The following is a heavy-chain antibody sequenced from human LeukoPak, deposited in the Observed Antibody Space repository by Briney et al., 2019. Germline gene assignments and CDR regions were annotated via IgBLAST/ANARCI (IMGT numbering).Heavy chain of an antibody. CDR3: ARDAGNYGSGSYRDF. D-gene: IGHD3-10*01. CDR1: GGTFSSYA. V-gene: IGHV1-69*01. CDR2: IIPIFGTA. Sequence: SVKVSCKASGGTFSSYAISWVRQAPGQGLEWMGGIIPIFGTANYAQKFQGRMTLTADESTNTAYLELRGLKSEDTAVYYCARDAGNYGSGSYRDFWGQGTRVIVSS. J-gene: IGHJ4*02.